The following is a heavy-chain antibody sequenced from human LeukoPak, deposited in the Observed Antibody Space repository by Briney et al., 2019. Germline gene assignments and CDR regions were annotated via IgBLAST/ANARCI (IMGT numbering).Heavy chain of an antibody. CDR2: ISPSGGIT. D-gene: IGHD3-16*01. CDR1: GFTFSSHG. J-gene: IGHJ1*01. CDR3: TKDDDWGRYKH. Sequence: GGSLRLSCAASGFTFSSHGMNWVRQAPGKGLEWVSGISPSGGITYYTDSVKGRFTISRDNSKNTQSLQMNSLRAEDTAVYYCTKDDDWGRYKHWGQGTLVTVSS. V-gene: IGHV3-23*01.